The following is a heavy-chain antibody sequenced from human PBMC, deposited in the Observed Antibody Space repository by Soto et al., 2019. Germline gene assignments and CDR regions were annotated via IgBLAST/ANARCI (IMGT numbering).Heavy chain of an antibody. D-gene: IGHD3-10*01. Sequence: SETLSLTCTVAGGSISSYYLSCIRQPPGKGLEWIGYIYYSGSTNYNPSLKSRVTISVDTSKNQFSLKLSSVTAADTAVYYCASSGRSWFGESLYWFDPCGQGTVVTVSS. J-gene: IGHJ5*02. CDR3: ASSGRSWFGESLYWFDP. V-gene: IGHV4-59*01. CDR2: IYYSGST. CDR1: GGSISSYY.